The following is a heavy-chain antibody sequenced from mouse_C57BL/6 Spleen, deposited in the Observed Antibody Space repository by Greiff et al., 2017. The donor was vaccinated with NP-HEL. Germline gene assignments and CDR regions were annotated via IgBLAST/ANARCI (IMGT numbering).Heavy chain of an antibody. CDR3: ARHSNYEDCYAMDY. CDR1: GFTFSDYY. D-gene: IGHD2-5*01. CDR2: INYDGSST. V-gene: IGHV5-16*01. J-gene: IGHJ4*01. Sequence: EVNLVESEGGLVQPGSSMKLSCTASGFTFSDYYMAWVRQVPEKGLEWVANINYDGSSTYYLDSLKSRFIISRDNAKNILYLQMSSLKSEDTATYYCARHSNYEDCYAMDYWGQGTSVTVSS.